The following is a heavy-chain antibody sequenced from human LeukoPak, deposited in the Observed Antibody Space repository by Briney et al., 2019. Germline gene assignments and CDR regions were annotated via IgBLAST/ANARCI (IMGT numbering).Heavy chain of an antibody. D-gene: IGHD3-9*01. Sequence: SQTLSLTCAISGDSVSSNSAAWNWIRQSPSRGLEWLGRTYYRSKWYNDYAVSVKSRITINPDTPKNQFSLQLNSVTPEDTAVYYCARSELKYYDILTGYYKYWYFDLWGRGTLVTVSS. CDR1: GDSVSSNSAA. CDR2: TYYRSKWYN. J-gene: IGHJ2*01. CDR3: ARSELKYYDILTGYYKYWYFDL. V-gene: IGHV6-1*01.